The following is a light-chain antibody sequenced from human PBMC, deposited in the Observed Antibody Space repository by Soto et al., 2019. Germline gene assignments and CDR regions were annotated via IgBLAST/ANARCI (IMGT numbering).Light chain of an antibody. CDR3: GTWDTSLSAYV. J-gene: IGLJ1*01. Sequence: QSVLIQPPSASGTPGQRVTISCSGSSSNIGSNYVYWFQQLPGAAPKLLSYDNDKRPPGISDRFSGSKSGTSATLDIAGLQTGDEADYYCGTWDTSLSAYVFGPGTKLTVL. V-gene: IGLV1-51*01. CDR1: SSNIGSNY. CDR2: DND.